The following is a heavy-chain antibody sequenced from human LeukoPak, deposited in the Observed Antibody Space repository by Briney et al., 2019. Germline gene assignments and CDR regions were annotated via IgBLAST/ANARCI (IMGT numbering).Heavy chain of an antibody. CDR1: GFTFSTYS. CDR2: ISSSSSYI. Sequence: GGSLRLSCAASGFTFSTYSMNWVRQAPGKGLEWVSIISSSSSYIYYADSVKGRFTISRDNAKNALYLQMNSLRVEDTAVYYCARDGRCGGDCYASWGQGTLVTVSS. V-gene: IGHV3-21*01. J-gene: IGHJ4*02. D-gene: IGHD2-21*02. CDR3: ARDGRCGGDCYAS.